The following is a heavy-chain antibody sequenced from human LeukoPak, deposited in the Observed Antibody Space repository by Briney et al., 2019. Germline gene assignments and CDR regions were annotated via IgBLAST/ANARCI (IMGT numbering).Heavy chain of an antibody. V-gene: IGHV3-7*03. CDR1: GFTFSAYW. CDR3: ARKTVVVSYFDY. J-gene: IGHJ4*02. Sequence: PGGSLRLSCAASGFTFSAYWMSWVGQAPGKGVEGVADIKKDGSDKYYVESVKGRFTISRHNANNSLYLQMNSLRAEDTAVYYCARKTVVVSYFDYWGQGTPVTVSS. CDR2: IKKDGSDK. D-gene: IGHD4-23*01.